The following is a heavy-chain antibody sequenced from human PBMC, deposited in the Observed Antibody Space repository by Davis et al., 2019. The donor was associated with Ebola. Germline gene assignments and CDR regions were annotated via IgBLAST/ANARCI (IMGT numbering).Heavy chain of an antibody. V-gene: IGHV3-23*01. J-gene: IGHJ4*02. CDR2: ISGGTGST. CDR1: GFTLSSYA. CDR3: AKDRGERWLQNYYFDY. D-gene: IGHD5-24*01. Sequence: PGGSLRLSCAAAGFTLSSYAMSWVRQAPGKGLEWVSVISGGTGSTSYADSVKGRFTISRDNSKNTLYLQMNNLRAEDTAVYYCAKDRGERWLQNYYFDYWGQGTPVTVSS.